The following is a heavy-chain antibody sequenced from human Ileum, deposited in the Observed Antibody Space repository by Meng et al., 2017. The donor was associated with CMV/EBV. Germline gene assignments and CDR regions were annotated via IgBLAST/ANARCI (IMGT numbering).Heavy chain of an antibody. J-gene: IGHJ5*02. Sequence: GGSLRLSCAASGFTFSSYAMSWVRQAPGKGLEWISIIYSGAGGRYYADSVKGRFTISRDNSKNTPYLQMNSLRAEDTAVYYCAKDGEDRRERWFDPWGQGNQV. V-gene: IGHV3-23*03. CDR3: AKDGEDRRERWFDP. CDR1: GFTFSSYA. CDR2: IYSGAGGR. D-gene: IGHD2-15*01.